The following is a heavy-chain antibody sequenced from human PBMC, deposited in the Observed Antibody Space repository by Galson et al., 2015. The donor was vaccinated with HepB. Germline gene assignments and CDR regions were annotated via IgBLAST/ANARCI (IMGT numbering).Heavy chain of an antibody. CDR2: ISPYNGNT. J-gene: IGHJ4*02. CDR1: DYTFTYYG. D-gene: IGHD4-17*01. CDR3: ARVVYGDHSGDRYFDY. Sequence: SVKVSCKASDYTFTYYGISWVRQAPGQGLEWMGWISPYNGNTNYAQKLQGRLTMTTDTSTSTAYMDLRSLRSDDTAVYYCARVVYGDHSGDRYFDYWGQGTLVTVSS. V-gene: IGHV1-18*04.